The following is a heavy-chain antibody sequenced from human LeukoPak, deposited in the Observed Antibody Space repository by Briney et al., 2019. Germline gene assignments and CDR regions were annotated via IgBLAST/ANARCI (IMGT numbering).Heavy chain of an antibody. CDR1: GGSINDNTYY. J-gene: IGHJ4*02. CDR2: IYTSGST. D-gene: IGHD4/OR15-4a*01. Sequence: SETLSLTCAVSGGSINDNTYYWSWIREPAGKGLEWIGRIYTSGSTNYNPSPKSRVSISLDTSQNQFSLKLTSVTAADTAVYYCAGRAIAVTMREYWGQGTLVTVSS. V-gene: IGHV4-61*02. CDR3: AGRAIAVTMREY.